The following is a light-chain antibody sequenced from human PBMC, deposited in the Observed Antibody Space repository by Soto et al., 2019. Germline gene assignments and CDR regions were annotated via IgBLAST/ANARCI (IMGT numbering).Light chain of an antibody. J-gene: IGKJ4*01. CDR3: QQRSNWPPSLT. CDR2: DAS. Sequence: IVLTQSPGTLSLSPGGRATLSCRASQSVGSYLAWYQQKPGQDPRLLIYDASNRATGIPARFSGSGSGTDFTLTISSLEPEDFAIYYCQQRSNWPPSLTFGGGTKVDIK. V-gene: IGKV3-11*01. CDR1: QSVGSY.